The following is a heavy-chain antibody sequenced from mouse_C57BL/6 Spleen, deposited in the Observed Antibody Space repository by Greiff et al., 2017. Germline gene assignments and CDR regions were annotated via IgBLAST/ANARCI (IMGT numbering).Heavy chain of an antibody. CDR2: IYPRDGST. CDR1: GYTFTRYD. Sequence: VKVVESGPELVKPGASVKLSCKASGYTFTRYDINWVKQRPGQGLEWIGWIYPRDGSTKYNEKFKGKATLTVDTSSSTAYMELHSLTSEDSAVYFCARRDDYDLYAMDYWGQGTSVTVSS. J-gene: IGHJ4*01. V-gene: IGHV1-85*01. CDR3: ARRDDYDLYAMDY. D-gene: IGHD2-4*01.